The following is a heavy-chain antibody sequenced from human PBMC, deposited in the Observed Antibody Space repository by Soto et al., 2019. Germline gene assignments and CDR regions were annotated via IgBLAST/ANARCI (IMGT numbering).Heavy chain of an antibody. D-gene: IGHD3-10*01. V-gene: IGHV4-4*02. Sequence: QVQLQESGPGLVKPSGTLSLTCAVSGGSISSSNWWSWVRQPPGKGLEWIGEIYHSGSTNYNPSLKSRVTISVDESKNQFYLKLSSVTAADTAVYYCASGMVRGYYYYGMDVWGQGTTVTVSS. J-gene: IGHJ6*02. CDR1: GGSISSSNW. CDR2: IYHSGST. CDR3: ASGMVRGYYYYGMDV.